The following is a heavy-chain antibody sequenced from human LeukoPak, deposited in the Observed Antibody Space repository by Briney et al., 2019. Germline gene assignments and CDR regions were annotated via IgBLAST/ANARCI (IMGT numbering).Heavy chain of an antibody. D-gene: IGHD5-12*01. V-gene: IGHV3-23*01. CDR1: GFTFSSYS. J-gene: IGHJ4*02. CDR2: ISANGRST. Sequence: GGSLRLSCAASGFTFSSYSMNWVREAPGKGLEWVSSISANGRSTYYADSVKGRFTISRDNSKNTLYLQMNSLRAEDTAVYYCAKDSGATPYYFDYWGQGTLVTVSS. CDR3: AKDSGATPYYFDY.